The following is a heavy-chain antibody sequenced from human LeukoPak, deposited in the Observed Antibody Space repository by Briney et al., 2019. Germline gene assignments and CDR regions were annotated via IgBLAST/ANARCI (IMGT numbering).Heavy chain of an antibody. Sequence: PSETLSLTCTVSGGSISSGSYYWSWIRQPAGKGLEWIGRIYTSGSTNYNPSLKSRVTISVDTSKNQFSLKLSSVTAADTAVYYCAREEGRGGSINWFDPWGQGTLVTVSS. CDR2: IYTSGST. CDR1: GGSISSGSYY. V-gene: IGHV4-61*02. D-gene: IGHD3-10*01. J-gene: IGHJ5*02. CDR3: AREEGRGGSINWFDP.